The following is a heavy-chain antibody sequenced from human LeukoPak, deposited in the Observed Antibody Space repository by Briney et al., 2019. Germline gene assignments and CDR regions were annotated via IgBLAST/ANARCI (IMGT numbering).Heavy chain of an antibody. V-gene: IGHV1-46*01. CDR3: ARGSYGGYFDY. CDR2: INPSGGST. J-gene: IGHJ4*02. D-gene: IGHD1-26*01. Sequence: ASVKVSCKASGYTFTSYDMHWVRQAPGQGLEWGGIINPSGGSTNSAQKFQGRVTMTRDMSTSTVYMELRSLRSGDTALYYCARGSYGGYFDYWGQGTLVTVSS. CDR1: GYTFTSYD.